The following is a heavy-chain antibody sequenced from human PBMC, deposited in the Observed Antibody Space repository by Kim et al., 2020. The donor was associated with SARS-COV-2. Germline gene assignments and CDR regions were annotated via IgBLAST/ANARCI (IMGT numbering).Heavy chain of an antibody. CDR3: ARLGDSGRYNPLDF. D-gene: IGHD1-26*01. J-gene: IGHJ4*02. V-gene: IGHV4-59*13. CDR1: GVPITNFF. CDR2: VTNTGIS. Sequence: SETLSLTCSVSGVPITNFFWTWVRQSPGNGLEWIGYVTNTGISTLNPSLQSRASISLDTSQNHFSLRLTSVTAADTALYFCARLGDSGRYNPLDFWGQGTLVTVSS.